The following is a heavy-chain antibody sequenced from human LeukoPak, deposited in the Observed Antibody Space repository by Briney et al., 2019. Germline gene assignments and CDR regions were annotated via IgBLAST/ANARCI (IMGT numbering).Heavy chain of an antibody. Sequence: GGSLRLSCAASGFTFSSYAMSWVRQAPGKGLKWVSNISGSGSGGSTYYADTVKGRFTISRDNSNDTLYLQMNSLRAEDTAVYYCAKLLAVTNSYYFNYWGQGTLVTVSS. CDR3: AKLLAVTNSYYFNY. CDR2: ISGSGSGGST. D-gene: IGHD6-19*01. J-gene: IGHJ4*02. CDR1: GFTFSSYA. V-gene: IGHV3-23*01.